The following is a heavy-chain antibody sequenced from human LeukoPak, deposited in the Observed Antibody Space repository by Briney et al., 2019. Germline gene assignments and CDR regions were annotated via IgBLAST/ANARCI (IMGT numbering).Heavy chain of an antibody. D-gene: IGHD3-16*01. V-gene: IGHV3-7*03. CDR3: ARGGGLDV. Sequence: GGSLRLSCAASGFTFSSYWTNWARQAPGKGLEWVASINHNGNVNYYVDSVKGRFTIARDNAKNSLYLQMSNLRAEDTAVYFCARGGGLDVWGQGATVTVSS. CDR2: INHNGNVN. J-gene: IGHJ6*02. CDR1: GFTFSSYW.